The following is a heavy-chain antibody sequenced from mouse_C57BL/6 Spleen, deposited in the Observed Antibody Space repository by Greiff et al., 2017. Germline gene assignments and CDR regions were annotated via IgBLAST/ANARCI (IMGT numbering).Heavy chain of an antibody. CDR3: ARRDYYGSSSYAMDY. Sequence: EVQLQQSGPELVKPGASVKISCKASGYSFTDYNMNWVKQSNGKSLEWIGVINPNYGNTSYTQKFKGKATLTVDKSSSTAYMQLNSLTSEDSAVYYCARRDYYGSSSYAMDYWGQGTSVTVSS. V-gene: IGHV1-39*01. CDR2: INPNYGNT. J-gene: IGHJ4*01. CDR1: GYSFTDYN. D-gene: IGHD1-1*01.